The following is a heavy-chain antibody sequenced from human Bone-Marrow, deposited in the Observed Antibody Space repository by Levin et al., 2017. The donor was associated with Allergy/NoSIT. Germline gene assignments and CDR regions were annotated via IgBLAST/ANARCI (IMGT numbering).Heavy chain of an antibody. CDR1: HGSIYGYY. CDR3: ARGGVVVSPAAPYFDH. V-gene: IGHV4-59*01. CDR2: IYSSGST. J-gene: IGHJ4*02. Sequence: PGGSLRLSCTVSHGSIYGYYWNWFRQPPGKELEWIAYIYSSGSTNSNPSLKSRLSISADTSKNQLSLRLSSVTAADTAVYYCARGGVVVSPAAPYFDHWGPGRLVTVSS. D-gene: IGHD2-2*01.